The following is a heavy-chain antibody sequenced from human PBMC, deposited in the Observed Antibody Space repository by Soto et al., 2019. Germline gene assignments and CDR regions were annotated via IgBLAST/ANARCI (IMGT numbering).Heavy chain of an antibody. V-gene: IGHV4-39*01. D-gene: IGHD3-3*02. J-gene: IGHJ5*02. Sequence: LETLSLTCTVSGGSSSSSSYYWGWIRQPPGKGLEWIGSIYYSGSTYYNPSLKSRVTISVDTSKNQFSLKLSSVTAADTAVYYCASPKIAFYNWFDPWGQGTLVTVSS. CDR3: ASPKIAFYNWFDP. CDR1: GGSSSSSSYY. CDR2: IYYSGST.